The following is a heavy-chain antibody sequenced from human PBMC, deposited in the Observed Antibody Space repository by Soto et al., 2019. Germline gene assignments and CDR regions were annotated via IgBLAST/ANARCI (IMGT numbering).Heavy chain of an antibody. CDR1: GFTFSSYG. J-gene: IGHJ4*02. CDR2: ISYNASNK. D-gene: IGHD5-12*01. V-gene: IGHV3-30*18. CDR3: AKEVPTNPLDS. Sequence: GGSLRLSCAASGFTFSSYGMHWVRQAPGKGLEWVAIISYNASNKSYADSVRGRFALSRDNSKSTLYLQMNSLRTEDTAVYYCAKEVPTNPLDSWGQGTLVTVSS.